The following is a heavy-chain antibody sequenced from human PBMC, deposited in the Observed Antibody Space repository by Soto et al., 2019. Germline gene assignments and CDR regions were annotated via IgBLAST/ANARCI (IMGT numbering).Heavy chain of an antibody. Sequence: GSLRLSCAASGFTFSSYSMNWVRQAPGKGLEWVSSISSSSSYIYYADSVKGRFTISRDNAKNSLYLQMNSLRAEDTAVYYCARVDCTNGVCYTHSPYYYYYGMDVWGQGTTVTVSS. CDR1: GFTFSSYS. CDR2: ISSSSSYI. V-gene: IGHV3-21*01. J-gene: IGHJ6*02. CDR3: ARVDCTNGVCYTHSPYYYYYGMDV. D-gene: IGHD2-8*01.